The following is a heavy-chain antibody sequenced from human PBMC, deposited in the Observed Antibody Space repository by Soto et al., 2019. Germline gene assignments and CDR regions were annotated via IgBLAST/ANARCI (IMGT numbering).Heavy chain of an antibody. J-gene: IGHJ4*02. CDR1: GFTFSSYD. D-gene: IGHD6-13*01. Sequence: GGSLRLSCAASGFTFSSYDMSWVRQALGKGLEWVSASSGSGGSTYYADSVKGRFTISRDNSKNTLYLQMNSLRAEDTAVYYCAKDNDRVYSSSWSHFDYWGQGT. CDR3: AKDNDRVYSSSWSHFDY. CDR2: SSGSGGST. V-gene: IGHV3-23*01.